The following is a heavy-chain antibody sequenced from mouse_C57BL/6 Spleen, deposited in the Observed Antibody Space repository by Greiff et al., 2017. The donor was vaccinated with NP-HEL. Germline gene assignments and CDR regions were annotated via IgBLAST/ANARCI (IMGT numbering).Heavy chain of an antibody. Sequence: QVQLQQSGAELVRPGTSVKVSCKASGYAFTNYLIEWVKQRPGQGLEWIGVINPGSGGTNYNEKFKGKATLTADKSSSTAYMQLSSLTSEDSAVYFCSRIDGSSYGADYWGQGTTLTVSS. CDR3: SRIDGSSYGADY. D-gene: IGHD1-1*01. V-gene: IGHV1-54*01. CDR1: GYAFTNYL. CDR2: INPGSGGT. J-gene: IGHJ2*01.